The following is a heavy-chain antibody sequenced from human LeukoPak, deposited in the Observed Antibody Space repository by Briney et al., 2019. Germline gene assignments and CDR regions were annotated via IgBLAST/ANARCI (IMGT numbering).Heavy chain of an antibody. D-gene: IGHD2/OR15-2a*01. CDR2: ISSSSSYI. CDR3: ARVSESQEYCLDY. Sequence: GGSLRLSCAASGFTFSTYNMNWVRQAPGKGLEWVSSISSSSSYIYYADSVKGRFTISRDNAKNSLYLQMNSLRAEDTAVYYCARVSESQEYCLDYWGQGTLVTVSS. J-gene: IGHJ4*02. CDR1: GFTFSTYN. V-gene: IGHV3-21*01.